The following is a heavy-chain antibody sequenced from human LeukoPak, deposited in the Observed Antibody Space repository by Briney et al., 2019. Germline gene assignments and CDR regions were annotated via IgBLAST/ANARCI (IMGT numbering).Heavy chain of an antibody. CDR3: AKEQDDNWFDP. CDR2: TYYRSKWYN. CDR1: GDSVSSDSAV. V-gene: IGHV6-1*01. J-gene: IGHJ5*02. D-gene: IGHD2-15*01. Sequence: SQTLSLTCAISGDSVSSDSAVWNWIRQSPSRGLEWLGRTYYRSKWYNDYAVSVNSRITINADTSKNQFSLQLNSVTPEDTAVYYCAKEQDDNWFDPWGQGTPVTVSS.